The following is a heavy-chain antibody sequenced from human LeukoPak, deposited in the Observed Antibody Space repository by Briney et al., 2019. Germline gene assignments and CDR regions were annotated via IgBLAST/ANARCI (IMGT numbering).Heavy chain of an antibody. J-gene: IGHJ5*01. D-gene: IGHD1-14*01. Sequence: SETLSLTCTVSGGSISSSSYYWGWIRQPPGTGLEWIGYVYHTGTTYYNSSLKSRVTISVDTSKNQFSLELKSVTAADTAVYYCARVRPGGPLDSWGQGTLVTVSS. CDR3: ARVRPGGPLDS. CDR1: GGSISSSSYY. CDR2: VYHTGTT. V-gene: IGHV4-30-2*01.